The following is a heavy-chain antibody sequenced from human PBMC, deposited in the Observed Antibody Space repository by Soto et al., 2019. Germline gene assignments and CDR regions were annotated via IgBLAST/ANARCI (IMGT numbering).Heavy chain of an antibody. CDR3: ARRRAAAGYYYYYGMDV. D-gene: IGHD6-13*01. CDR2: ISAYNGNT. V-gene: IGHV1-18*01. J-gene: IGHJ6*02. Sequence: GASVKVSCKASGYTFTSYGISWVRQAPGQGLEWMGWISAYNGNTNYAQKLQGRVTMTTDTSTSTAYMELRSLRSDDTAVYYCARRRAAAGYYYYYGMDVWGQGTTVTVS. CDR1: GYTFTSYG.